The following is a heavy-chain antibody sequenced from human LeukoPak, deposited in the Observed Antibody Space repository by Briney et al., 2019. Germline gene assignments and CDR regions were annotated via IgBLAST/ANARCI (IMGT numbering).Heavy chain of an antibody. CDR3: ARGLVGATPLFY. V-gene: IGHV3-20*04. CDR2: INWNGGST. Sequence: GGSLRLSCAASGFTFDDYGMSWVRQAPGKGLEWVSGINWNGGSTGYADSVKGRFTISRDNAKNSLYLQMNSPRAEDTAVYYCARGLVGATPLFYWGQGTLVTVSS. J-gene: IGHJ4*02. CDR1: GFTFDDYG. D-gene: IGHD1-26*01.